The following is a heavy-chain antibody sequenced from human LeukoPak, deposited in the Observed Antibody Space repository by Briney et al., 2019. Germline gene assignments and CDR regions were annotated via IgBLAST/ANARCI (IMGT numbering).Heavy chain of an antibody. CDR1: GFNFRSYG. CDR3: ARDLGSSGFFDY. D-gene: IGHD6-19*01. CDR2: IWYDGSDK. Sequence: GGSLRLSCVASGFNFRSYGMHWVRQAPGKGLEWVAIIWYDGSDKYYADSVKGRFTISRDNSRNTLYLQMNSLRAEDTAVYYCARDLGSSGFFDYWGQGTLVTVSS. V-gene: IGHV3-33*01. J-gene: IGHJ4*02.